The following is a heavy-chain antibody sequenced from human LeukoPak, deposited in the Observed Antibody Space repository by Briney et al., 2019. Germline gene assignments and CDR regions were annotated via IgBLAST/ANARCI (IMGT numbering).Heavy chain of an antibody. Sequence: GGSLRLSCAASGFTFSDYYMSWIRQAPGKGLEWVSYISSSSSYTNYADSVKGRFTISRDNAKNSLYLQMNSLRAEDTAVYYCARAPHYSNYGPYYYGMDVWGQGTTVTVS. CDR3: ARAPHYSNYGPYYYGMDV. V-gene: IGHV3-11*06. CDR2: ISSSSSYT. D-gene: IGHD4-11*01. J-gene: IGHJ6*02. CDR1: GFTFSDYY.